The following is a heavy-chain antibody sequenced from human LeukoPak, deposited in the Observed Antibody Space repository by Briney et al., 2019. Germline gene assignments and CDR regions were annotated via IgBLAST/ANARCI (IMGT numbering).Heavy chain of an antibody. CDR2: IHDNGDP. D-gene: IGHD2-15*01. J-gene: IGHJ4*02. Sequence: SDTLSLPCTVSGGSMRCYLGIWIRHPAGKGLEWIGRIHDNGDPNHNPSLKSRVTMALDTSRNQVSLKLTSVTAADTAVYYCARAPSGCGGTCPSDHWGPGTLVTVSS. CDR3: ARAPSGCGGTCPSDH. V-gene: IGHV4-4*07. CDR1: GGSMRCYL.